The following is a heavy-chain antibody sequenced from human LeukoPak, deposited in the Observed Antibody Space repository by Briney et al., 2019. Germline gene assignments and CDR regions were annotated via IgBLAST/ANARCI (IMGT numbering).Heavy chain of an antibody. CDR2: ISYDGSNK. Sequence: GRSLRLSCAASGFTFSSYAMHWVRQAPGKGLEWVAVISYDGSNKYYADSVKGRFTISRDTAGGTVSLQMDNLRVEDTAVYYCARGGRRDGTVSTYYFYAMDVWGQGTAVTVSS. J-gene: IGHJ6*02. D-gene: IGHD3-10*01. CDR3: ARGGRRDGTVSTYYFYAMDV. V-gene: IGHV3-30-3*01. CDR1: GFTFSSYA.